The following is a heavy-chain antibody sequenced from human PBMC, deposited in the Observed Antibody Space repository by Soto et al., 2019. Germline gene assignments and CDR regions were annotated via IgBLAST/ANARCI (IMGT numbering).Heavy chain of an antibody. D-gene: IGHD3-22*01. V-gene: IGHV3-30-3*01. CDR3: ARDYYYHSDYRSPGDY. J-gene: IGHJ4*02. Sequence: QVQLVESGGGVVQPGRSLRLSCEVSGFTFNTFAMHWVRQAPGKGLEWVAVISYDGNNKYYADAVRGRFTISRDNSKNTVYLQMNSLRPEDTAVYYCARDYYYHSDYRSPGDYWGQGTQVTVSS. CDR2: ISYDGNNK. CDR1: GFTFNTFA.